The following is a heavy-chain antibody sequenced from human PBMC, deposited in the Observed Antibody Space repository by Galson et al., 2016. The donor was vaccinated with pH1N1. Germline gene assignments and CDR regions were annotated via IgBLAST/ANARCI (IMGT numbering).Heavy chain of an antibody. CDR1: GFSLTNTAEN. Sequence: PALVKPTQTLTLTCSFSGFSLTNTAENVAWIRQPPGKSLERLALIYWDDDQRYNPSLADRLTITKDTFKNQVVLTMTNMESADTGTYFCAHRRCNHNNCYYNSFDAWGQGILVTVSS. D-gene: IGHD3-10*01. CDR3: AHRRCNHNNCYYNSFDA. CDR2: IYWDDDQ. V-gene: IGHV2-5*02. J-gene: IGHJ5*02.